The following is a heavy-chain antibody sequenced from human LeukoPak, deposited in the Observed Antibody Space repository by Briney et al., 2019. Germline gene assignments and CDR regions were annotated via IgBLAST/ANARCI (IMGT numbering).Heavy chain of an antibody. V-gene: IGHV4-39*01. CDR1: GGSISSSSYY. J-gene: IGHJ4*02. Sequence: SETLSLTCTVSGGSISSSSYYWGWIRQPPGKGLEWIGSIYYSGSTYYNPSLKSRVTISVYTSKNQFSLKLSSVTAADTAVYYCARQGPDLTTTMVRGVPYFDYWGQGTLVTVSS. D-gene: IGHD3-10*01. CDR3: ARQGPDLTTTMVRGVPYFDY. CDR2: IYYSGST.